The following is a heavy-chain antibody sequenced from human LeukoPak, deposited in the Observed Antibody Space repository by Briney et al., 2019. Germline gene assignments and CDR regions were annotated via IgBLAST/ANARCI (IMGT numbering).Heavy chain of an antibody. CDR3: AREVVAATLFYFDY. Sequence: AAVKVSCKASGYTFTGYYMHWVRQAPGQGLEWMGWINPNSGGTHYAQKFQGRVSMTRGTSIITAYMELSRLRSDDTAVYYCAREVVAATLFYFDYWGQGTLVTVSS. CDR1: GYTFTGYY. J-gene: IGHJ4*02. CDR2: INPNSGGT. D-gene: IGHD2-15*01. V-gene: IGHV1-2*02.